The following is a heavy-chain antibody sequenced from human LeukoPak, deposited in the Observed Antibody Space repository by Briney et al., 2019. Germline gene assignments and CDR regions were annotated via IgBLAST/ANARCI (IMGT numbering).Heavy chain of an antibody. V-gene: IGHV4-59*01. CDR1: GGSISSYY. CDR3: AGYGDYLYHFNY. CDR2: IHYSGST. J-gene: IGHJ4*02. Sequence: SETLSLTCTVSGGSISSYYWSWIRQPPGKGLEWIGYIHYSGSTNYNPSLNSRVTTSVDTSKNQFSLKLSSVTAADTAVYYCAGYGDYLYHFNYWGQGTLVTVSS. D-gene: IGHD4-17*01.